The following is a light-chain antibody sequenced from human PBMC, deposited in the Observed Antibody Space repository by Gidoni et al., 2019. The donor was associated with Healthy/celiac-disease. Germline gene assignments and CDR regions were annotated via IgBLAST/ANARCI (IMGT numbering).Light chain of an antibody. Sequence: SDVGSYNLVSWYQQHPGKAPQLMIYEVSKRPSGVSNRFSCSKSGNTASLTISGLQAEDEAYYYCCSYAGSRVFGGGTKLTVL. CDR2: EVS. CDR1: SDVGSYNL. J-gene: IGLJ2*01. V-gene: IGLV2-23*02. CDR3: CSYAGSRV.